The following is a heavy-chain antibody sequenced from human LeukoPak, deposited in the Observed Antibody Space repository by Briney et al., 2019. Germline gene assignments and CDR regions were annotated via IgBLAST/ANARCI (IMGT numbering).Heavy chain of an antibody. CDR2: ISVYNGDT. Sequence: ASVKVSCKASGYTFSSYGISWVRQAPGQGLEGMGWISVYNGDTKYAQNFQDRVTMTTDTSTSTAYTELRSLRSDDTAVYYSARDQYDSVWRSHRPSFAYWGQGTLVTVSS. CDR3: ARDQYDSVWRSHRPSFAY. V-gene: IGHV1-18*01. D-gene: IGHD3-16*02. CDR1: GYTFSSYG. J-gene: IGHJ4*02.